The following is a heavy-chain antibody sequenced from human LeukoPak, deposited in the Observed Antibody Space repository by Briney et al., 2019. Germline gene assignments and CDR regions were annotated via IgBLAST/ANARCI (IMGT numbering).Heavy chain of an antibody. Sequence: GGSLRLSCAASGSTFSNYWIHWVRQAPGKGLVWVSRINPDGSRTDYADSVAGRLTISRDNSKNTLYLQMNSLRAEDTAVYYCAKDAGLRITMIVVVISAFDIWGQGTMVTVSS. D-gene: IGHD3-22*01. J-gene: IGHJ3*02. CDR3: AKDAGLRITMIVVVISAFDI. CDR1: GSTFSNYW. V-gene: IGHV3-74*01. CDR2: INPDGSRT.